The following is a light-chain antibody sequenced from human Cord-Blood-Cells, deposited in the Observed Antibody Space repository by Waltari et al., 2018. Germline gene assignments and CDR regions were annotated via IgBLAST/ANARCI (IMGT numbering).Light chain of an antibody. CDR1: KLGDKY. Sequence: SYELTQPPSVSVSPGQTASITCSGDKLGDKYACWYQQKPGQSPVLVIYQDSKRPSGIPERFSGSNSGNTATLTISGTQAMDKVDYYCQAWDSSTYVFGTGTKVTVL. V-gene: IGLV3-1*01. J-gene: IGLJ1*01. CDR2: QDS. CDR3: QAWDSSTYV.